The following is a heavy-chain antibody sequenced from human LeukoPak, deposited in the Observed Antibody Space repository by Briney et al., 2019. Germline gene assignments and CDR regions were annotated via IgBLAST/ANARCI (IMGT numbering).Heavy chain of an antibody. Sequence: GRSLRLSCAASGFTFSSYAMHWVRQAPGKGLEYVSTISSNGGSTYYADSVKGRFIISRDNSKNTLYLQMGSLRAEDMAVFYCARENTFFDLWGQGALVTVSS. V-gene: IGHV3-64*02. CDR1: GFTFSSYA. J-gene: IGHJ4*02. CDR3: ARENTFFDL. CDR2: ISSNGGST.